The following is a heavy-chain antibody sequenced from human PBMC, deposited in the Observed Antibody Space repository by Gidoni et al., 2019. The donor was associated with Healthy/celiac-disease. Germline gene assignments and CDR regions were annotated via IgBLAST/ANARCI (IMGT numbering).Heavy chain of an antibody. V-gene: IGHV3-21*01. CDR2: MSSSSSYI. CDR3: ARVSGSPSDAFDI. Sequence: EVQLVESGGGLVKPGGSLSLSCAASGFTFGSYSMNWDRQGPGKGMEWVSSMSSSSSYIYYADTVKGRFTISRDNAKNSLYLQMNSLRAEDTSVYYCARVSGSPSDAFDIWGQGTMVTVSS. D-gene: IGHD1-26*01. J-gene: IGHJ3*02. CDR1: GFTFGSYS.